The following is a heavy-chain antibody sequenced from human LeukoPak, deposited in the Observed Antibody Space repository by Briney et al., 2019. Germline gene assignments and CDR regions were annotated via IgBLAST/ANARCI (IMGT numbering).Heavy chain of an antibody. V-gene: IGHV4-59*01. Sequence: SETLSLTCTVSGGSISSYYWSWIRQPPGKGLEWIGYIYYSGSTNYNPSFKSRVTISVDTSKNQFSLKLSSVTAADTAVYYCARVADYYDSSGYLHAEYFQHWGQGTLVTVSS. CDR1: GGSISSYY. CDR2: IYYSGST. J-gene: IGHJ1*01. D-gene: IGHD3-22*01. CDR3: ARVADYYDSSGYLHAEYFQH.